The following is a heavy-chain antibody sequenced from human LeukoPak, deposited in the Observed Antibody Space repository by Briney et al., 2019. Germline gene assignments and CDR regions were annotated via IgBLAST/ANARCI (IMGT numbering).Heavy chain of an antibody. CDR3: ARLNYYDSSGSKFDP. Sequence: GESLKISCKVSGHSVYNHWIGWVRQMPGKGLEWMGIIYPGDSDTRYSPPFQGQVTISADKSITTAYLQWSSLKASDTAIYYCARLNYYDSSGSKFDPWGQGTLVTVSS. J-gene: IGHJ5*02. CDR2: IYPGDSDT. D-gene: IGHD3-22*01. CDR1: GHSVYNHW. V-gene: IGHV5-51*01.